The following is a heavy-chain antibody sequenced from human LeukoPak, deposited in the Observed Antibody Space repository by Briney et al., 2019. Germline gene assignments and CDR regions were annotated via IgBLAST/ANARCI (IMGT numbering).Heavy chain of an antibody. CDR1: GGYISNYY. CDR2: IYYSGST. Sequence: PSETLSLTCTVSGGYISNYYWSWIRQPPGKGLEWVGYIYYSGSTNYNPSLKSRVTISVDTSKNQFSLKLSSVTAADTAVYYCAGGAGLLRFGEPRFYSDYWGQGNLVTVSS. V-gene: IGHV4-59*01. CDR3: AGGAGLLRFGEPRFYSDY. J-gene: IGHJ4*02. D-gene: IGHD3-10*01.